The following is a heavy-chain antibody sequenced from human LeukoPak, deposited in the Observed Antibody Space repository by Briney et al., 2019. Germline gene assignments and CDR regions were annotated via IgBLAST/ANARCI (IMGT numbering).Heavy chain of an antibody. CDR1: GFTFSSYW. CDR2: IKQDGSEK. Sequence: PGGSLRLSCAASGFTFSSYWMSWVRQAPGKGLEWVANIKQDGSEKNYVDSVKGRFTISRDNAKNSLYLQMNSLRAEDTAVYYCARGIAARESDYWGQGTLVTVSS. J-gene: IGHJ4*02. V-gene: IGHV3-7*01. CDR3: ARGIAARESDY. D-gene: IGHD6-13*01.